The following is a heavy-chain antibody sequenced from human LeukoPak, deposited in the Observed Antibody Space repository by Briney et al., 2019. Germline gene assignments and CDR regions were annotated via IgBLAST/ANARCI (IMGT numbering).Heavy chain of an antibody. D-gene: IGHD3-22*01. CDR1: GYTFTSYY. CDR2: INPSGGST. J-gene: IGHJ4*02. V-gene: IGHV1-46*01. Sequence: ASVKVSCTASGYTFTSYYMHWVRPAPGQGLEWMGIINPSGGSTSYAQKFQGRVTMTRDTSTSTVYMELSSLRSEDTAVYYCARTDSSGYFDRQRYIDYWGQGTLVTVSS. CDR3: ARTDSSGYFDRQRYIDY.